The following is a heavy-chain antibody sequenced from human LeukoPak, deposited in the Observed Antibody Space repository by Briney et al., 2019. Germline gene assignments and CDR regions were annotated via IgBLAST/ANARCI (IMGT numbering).Heavy chain of an antibody. CDR3: ARVEQLEVDEGFDP. D-gene: IGHD6-13*01. CDR1: GYTFTSYY. CDR2: INPSDGST. V-gene: IGHV1-46*01. Sequence: ASVTVSCKASGYTFTSYYMHWVRQPPGQGLEWMGIINPSDGSTSYAQKFQGRVTMTRDTSTRTVYVELSSLRSEGTAVYYCARVEQLEVDEGFDPWGQGTLVTVSS. J-gene: IGHJ5*02.